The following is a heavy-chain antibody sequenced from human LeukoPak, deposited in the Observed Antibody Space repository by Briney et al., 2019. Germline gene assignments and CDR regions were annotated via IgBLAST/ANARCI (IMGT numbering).Heavy chain of an antibody. Sequence: GRSLRLSCAASGFTFSSYAMHWVRQAPGKGLEWVAVISYDGNNKYYADSVKGRFTISRDNSKNTLYLQMDNLRAEDTAVYYCAKYQRQWLPKGGFDYWGQGTLVTVSS. CDR3: AKYQRQWLPKGGFDY. V-gene: IGHV3-30*18. J-gene: IGHJ4*02. D-gene: IGHD6-19*01. CDR1: GFTFSSYA. CDR2: ISYDGNNK.